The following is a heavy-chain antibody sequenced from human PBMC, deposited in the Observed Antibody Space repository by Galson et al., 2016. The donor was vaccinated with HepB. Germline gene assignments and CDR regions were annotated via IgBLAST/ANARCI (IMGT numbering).Heavy chain of an antibody. CDR2: ITKNGGLI. D-gene: IGHD3-9*01. V-gene: IGHV3-21*01. CDR3: TKGDWISGDLLTGYSVDY. J-gene: IGHJ4*02. CDR1: GFAFSSYS. Sequence: SLRLSCAASGFAFSSYSMNWVRQAPGKGLEWVAGITKNGGLIFYGESVKGRFTISRDNAKNSVYLQMNSLRVEDTAVYYCTKGDWISGDLLTGYSVDYWGPGILVSVSS.